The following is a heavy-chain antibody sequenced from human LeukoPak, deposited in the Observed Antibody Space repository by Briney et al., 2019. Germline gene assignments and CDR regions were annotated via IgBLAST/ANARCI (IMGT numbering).Heavy chain of an antibody. D-gene: IGHD3-22*01. CDR1: GGSISSSSYY. J-gene: IGHJ4*02. CDR2: IYYSGST. CDR3: AYSSGYYYFY. V-gene: IGHV4-39*01. Sequence: SETLSLTCTVSGGSISSSSYYWGWIRQPPGKGLEWIGSIYYSGSTYYNPSLKSRVTISVDTSKNQFSLKLSSETAADTAVYYCAYSSGYYYFYWGQGTLVTVSS.